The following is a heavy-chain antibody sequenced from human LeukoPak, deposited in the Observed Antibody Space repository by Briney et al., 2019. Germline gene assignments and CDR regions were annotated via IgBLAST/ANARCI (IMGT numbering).Heavy chain of an antibody. CDR1: GGSISSGGYY. J-gene: IGHJ4*02. V-gene: IGHV4-61*08. CDR3: ARVPRYSRSGWYVFDY. Sequence: SETLSLTCTVSGGSISSGGYYWSWIRQPPGKGLEWIGYIYYSGSTNYNPSLKSRVTISVDTSKNQFSLKLSSVTAADTAVYYCARVPRYSRSGWYVFDYWGQGTLVTVSS. D-gene: IGHD6-19*01. CDR2: IYYSGST.